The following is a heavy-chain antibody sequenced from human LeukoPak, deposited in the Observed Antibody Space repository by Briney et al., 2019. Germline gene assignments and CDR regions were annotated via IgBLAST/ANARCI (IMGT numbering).Heavy chain of an antibody. D-gene: IGHD3-22*01. V-gene: IGHV4-39*07. Sequence: SETLSLTCTVSGASISTNSYYSGWIRQPPGKGLEWIGSIYYSGSTYYNPSLKSRVTISIDTSKNQFSLRLRSVTAADTAVYYCAREILYDSTGYYLWGQGTVVTVSS. CDR1: GASISTNSYY. CDR3: AREILYDSTGYYL. J-gene: IGHJ4*02. CDR2: IYYSGST.